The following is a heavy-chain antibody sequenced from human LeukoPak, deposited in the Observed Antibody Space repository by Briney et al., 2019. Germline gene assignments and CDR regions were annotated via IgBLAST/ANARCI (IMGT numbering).Heavy chain of an antibody. CDR2: ISGSGATT. CDR1: GFTVSNNY. J-gene: IGHJ4*02. Sequence: GGSLRLSCAASGFTVSNNYMSWVRQAPGKGLEWVSAISGSGATTYYADSVKGRSTISRDKSNNTLYLQMNSLRAEDTAVYYCAKDYAYYYGSGIGGFDYWGQGTLVTVSS. V-gene: IGHV3-23*01. CDR3: AKDYAYYYGSGIGGFDY. D-gene: IGHD3-10*01.